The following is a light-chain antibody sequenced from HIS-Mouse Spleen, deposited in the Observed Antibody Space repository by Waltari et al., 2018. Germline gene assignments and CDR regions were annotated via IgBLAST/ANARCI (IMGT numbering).Light chain of an antibody. CDR3: CSYAGSSTWV. V-gene: IGLV2-23*01. CDR2: EGS. J-gene: IGLJ3*02. Sequence: QSALTQPASVSGSPGQSITLSCTVTSSDVGSYNLVSWYHKHPGKAPKLMIYEGSKRPSGVSNRFSGSKSGNTASLTISGLQAEDEADYYCCSYAGSSTWVFGGGTKLTVL. CDR1: SSDVGSYNL.